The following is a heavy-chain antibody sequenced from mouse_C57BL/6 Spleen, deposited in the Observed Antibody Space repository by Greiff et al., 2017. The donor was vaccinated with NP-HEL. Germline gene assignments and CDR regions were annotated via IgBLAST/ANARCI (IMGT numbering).Heavy chain of an antibody. D-gene: IGHD2-3*01. CDR3: ARGPYESRKAYAMDY. CDR1: GYTFTSYW. J-gene: IGHJ4*01. V-gene: IGHV1-55*01. CDR2: IYPGSGST. Sequence: QVQLQQPGAELVKPGASVKMSCKASGYTFTSYWITWVKQRPGQGLEWIGDIYPGSGSTNYNEKFKSKATLTVDTSSSTAYMQLSSLTSEESAVYYCARGPYESRKAYAMDYWGQGTSVTVSS.